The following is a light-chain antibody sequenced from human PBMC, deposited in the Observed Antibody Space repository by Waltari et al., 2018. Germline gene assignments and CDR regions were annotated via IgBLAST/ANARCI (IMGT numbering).Light chain of an antibody. J-gene: IGKJ4*01. V-gene: IGKV3-11*01. CDR1: QSVSYY. CDR2: DAS. Sequence: EIVLTQSPATLSLSPGERATLSCRASQSVSYYLAWYQQRPGQVPRLLIYDASSRATGIPARFSGSGSETDFTLTISSLEPEDFAVYYCQQRRTWPLTFGGGTKVEI. CDR3: QQRRTWPLT.